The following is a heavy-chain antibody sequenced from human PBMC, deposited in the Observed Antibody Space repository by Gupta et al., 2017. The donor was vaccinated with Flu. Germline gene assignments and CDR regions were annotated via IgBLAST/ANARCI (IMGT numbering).Heavy chain of an antibody. J-gene: IGHJ6*02. Sequence: DSVKGRFTISRDPAKNLLYLQMSSLRVEDTGVYYCARQWEVRLAMDVWGHGTTVTVSS. CDR3: ARQWEVRLAMDV. D-gene: IGHD1-26*01. V-gene: IGHV3-21*06.